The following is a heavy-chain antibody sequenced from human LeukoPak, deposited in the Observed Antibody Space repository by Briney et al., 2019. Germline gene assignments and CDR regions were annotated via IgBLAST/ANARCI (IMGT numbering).Heavy chain of an antibody. V-gene: IGHV3-11*01. D-gene: IGHD2-15*01. CDR1: GFTFSDYY. Sequence: GGSLRLSCAASGFTFSDYYMSWIRQAPGKGLEWVSYISSSSSTIYYADSVKGRFTISRDNAKNSLYLQMNSLRAEDTALYYCAKASGGSCFDYWGQGTLVTVSS. CDR2: ISSSSSTI. J-gene: IGHJ4*02. CDR3: AKASGGSCFDY.